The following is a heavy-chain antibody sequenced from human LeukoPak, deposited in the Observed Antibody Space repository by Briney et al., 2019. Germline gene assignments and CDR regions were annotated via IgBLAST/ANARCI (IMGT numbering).Heavy chain of an antibody. CDR2: ISGSGDYT. V-gene: IGHV3-11*03. CDR3: RSVPYGYGMDV. D-gene: IGHD3-10*01. J-gene: IGHJ6*02. CDR1: GFTFGTFY. Sequence: WGSLRLSCAASGFTFGTFYMSWVRQAPGKGLEWVSYISGSGDYTLYATSVKGRFTISRDNANESAYLEMSNLRAEDTAVYYCRSVPYGYGMDVWGQGTTVLVSS.